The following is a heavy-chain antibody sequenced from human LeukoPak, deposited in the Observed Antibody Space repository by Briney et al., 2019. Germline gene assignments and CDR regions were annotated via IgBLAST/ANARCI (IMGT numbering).Heavy chain of an antibody. J-gene: IGHJ4*02. Sequence: ASVKVSCKASGYTFTGYYMHWVRQAPGHGLEWMGWINPNSGGTNYAQKFQGRVTMTRDTSISTAYMELSRLRSDDTAVYYCARSGYSYGHFDYWGQGTLVTVSS. D-gene: IGHD5-18*01. CDR2: INPNSGGT. V-gene: IGHV1-2*02. CDR3: ARSGYSYGHFDY. CDR1: GYTFTGYY.